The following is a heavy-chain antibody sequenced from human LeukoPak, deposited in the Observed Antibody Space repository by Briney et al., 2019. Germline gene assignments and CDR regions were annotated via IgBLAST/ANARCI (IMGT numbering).Heavy chain of an antibody. D-gene: IGHD3-3*01. Sequence: ASVKVSCKVSGYTLTELSMHWVRQAPGNGLEWRGGFDPEDGETIYAQKFQGRVTMTADTSTDTAYMELSSLRSEDTAVYYCATDLLEGDFWREDAFDIWGQGTMVTVSS. CDR2: FDPEDGET. J-gene: IGHJ3*02. V-gene: IGHV1-24*01. CDR1: GYTLTELS. CDR3: ATDLLEGDFWREDAFDI.